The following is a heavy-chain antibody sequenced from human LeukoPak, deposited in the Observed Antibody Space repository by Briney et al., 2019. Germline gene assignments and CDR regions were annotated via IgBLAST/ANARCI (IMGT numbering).Heavy chain of an antibody. Sequence: GASVKVSCKASGYTFTSYAIHWVRQAPGQRLEWMGWINAGNGNTKYSQEFQGRVTITRDTSASTAYMELSSLRSEDMAVYYCARAYDSSGYPTYPFDYWGQGTLVTVSS. V-gene: IGHV1-3*03. CDR1: GYTFTSYA. J-gene: IGHJ4*02. CDR2: INAGNGNT. D-gene: IGHD3-22*01. CDR3: ARAYDSSGYPTYPFDY.